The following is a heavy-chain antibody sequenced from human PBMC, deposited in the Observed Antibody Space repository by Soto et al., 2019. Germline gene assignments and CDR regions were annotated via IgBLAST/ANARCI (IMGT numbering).Heavy chain of an antibody. J-gene: IGHJ6*02. CDR1: GFTFSSYA. D-gene: IGHD5-18*01. Sequence: GGSLRLSCAASGFTFSSYAMSWVRQAPGKGLEWVSAISGSGGSTYYADSVKGRFTISRDNSKNTLYLQMNSLRAEDTAVYYCAKLPVDTAHYYYYGMDVWGQGTTVTVSS. CDR2: ISGSGGST. V-gene: IGHV3-23*01. CDR3: AKLPVDTAHYYYYGMDV.